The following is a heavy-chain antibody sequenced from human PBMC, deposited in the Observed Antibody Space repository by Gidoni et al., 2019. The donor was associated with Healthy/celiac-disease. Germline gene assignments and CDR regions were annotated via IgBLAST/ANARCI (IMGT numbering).Heavy chain of an antibody. D-gene: IGHD1-26*01. J-gene: IGHJ4*02. CDR3: ARRGVGATYYFDY. CDR2: IYYSGST. Sequence: QLQLQESGPGLANASETLSLTCTVAGGSIRSSSYYWGRIRQPPGKGPEWIGSIYYSGSTYYNPSLKSRVTISVDTTKNQFSLKLSSVTAADAAVYYWARRGVGATYYFDYWGQGTLVTVSS. CDR1: GGSIRSSSYY. V-gene: IGHV4-39*01.